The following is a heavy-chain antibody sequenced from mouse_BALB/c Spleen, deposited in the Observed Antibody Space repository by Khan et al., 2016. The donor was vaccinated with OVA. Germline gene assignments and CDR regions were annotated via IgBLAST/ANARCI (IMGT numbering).Heavy chain of an antibody. V-gene: IGHV5-6*01. D-gene: IGHD4-1*01. J-gene: IGHJ3*01. CDR1: GFTFSSYS. CDR3: ASHLTGSFAY. Sequence: EVQGVESGGDLVKPGGSLKLSCAASGFTFSSYSMSWVRQTPDKRLEWVATISSGGDYTYYPDSVKGRFTISRDNARNTLYLHMSSLKSEDTAMYYCASHLTGSFAYWGQGTLVTVSA. CDR2: ISSGGDYT.